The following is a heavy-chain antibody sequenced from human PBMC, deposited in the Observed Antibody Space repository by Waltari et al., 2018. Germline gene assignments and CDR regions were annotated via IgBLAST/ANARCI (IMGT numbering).Heavy chain of an antibody. CDR2: FYQNGRT. V-gene: IGHV4-38-2*01. Sequence: QVQLQESGPGLVKPSETLSLTCVVSGYSISSGYYWDWSRQPPGKGLEWIGSFYQNGRTYNNPSLKSRVTVSADTSKNQISLKLNSVTAADTAVYYCTTRGYGEFNYWGQGTLVTVSS. CDR1: GYSISSGYY. J-gene: IGHJ4*02. D-gene: IGHD5-12*01. CDR3: TTRGYGEFNY.